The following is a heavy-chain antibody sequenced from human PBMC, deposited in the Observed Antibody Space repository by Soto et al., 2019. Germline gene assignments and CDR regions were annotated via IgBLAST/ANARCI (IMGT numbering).Heavy chain of an antibody. V-gene: IGHV4-31*03. CDR2: TFYSGAT. CDR3: ARVQPYDYGANTGWLDP. J-gene: IGHJ5*02. CDR1: GGSISSGGYY. D-gene: IGHD4-17*01. Sequence: PSETLSLTCTVSGGSISSGGYYWSWILQHPGKGLEWIGYTFYSGATYYNPSLKSRTIISVDTSKNQFSLTLTSLTAADTAVYYCARVQPYDYGANTGWLDPWGQGTLVTVSS.